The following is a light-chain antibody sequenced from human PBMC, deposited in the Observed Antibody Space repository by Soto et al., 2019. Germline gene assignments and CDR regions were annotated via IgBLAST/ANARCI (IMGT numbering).Light chain of an antibody. J-gene: IGKJ4*01. V-gene: IGKV3-20*01. CDR1: QSVSSSY. CDR3: QQYGSF. CDR2: GAS. Sequence: EIVLTQSPGTLSLSPGERATLSCRASQSVSSSYLAWYQQKPGQAPRLLIYGASSRATGIPDRLSGSGAGTDFTLTISRLEGEDFAVYYCQQYGSFFGGGTKVEIK.